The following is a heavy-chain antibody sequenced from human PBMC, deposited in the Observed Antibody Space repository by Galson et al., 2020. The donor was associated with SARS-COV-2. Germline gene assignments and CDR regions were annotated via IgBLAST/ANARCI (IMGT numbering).Heavy chain of an antibody. V-gene: IGHV4-31*03. Sequence: SETLSLTCTVSGGSISSGGYYWSWIRQLPGKGLEWIGYIYYSGSTYYNPSLKSRVTISVDTSKNQFSLKLSSVTAADMAVYYCEKGPKYYYGSGNYYPYYFDYWGQGTLVTVSS. CDR3: EKGPKYYYGSGNYYPYYFDY. CDR2: IYYSGST. J-gene: IGHJ4*02. D-gene: IGHD3-10*01. CDR1: GGSISSGGYY.